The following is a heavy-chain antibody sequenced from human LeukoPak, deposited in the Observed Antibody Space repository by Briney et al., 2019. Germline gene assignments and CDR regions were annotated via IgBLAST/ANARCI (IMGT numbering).Heavy chain of an antibody. V-gene: IGHV3-30-3*01. CDR2: ISYDGSNK. J-gene: IGHJ6*02. Sequence: GGSLRLSCAASGFTFSSYAMHWVRQAPGRGLEWVAVISYDGSNKYYADSVKGRFTISRDNSKNTLYLQMNSLRAEDTAVYYCARAVRRYGMDVWGQGTTVTVSS. CDR1: GFTFSSYA. CDR3: ARAVRRYGMDV.